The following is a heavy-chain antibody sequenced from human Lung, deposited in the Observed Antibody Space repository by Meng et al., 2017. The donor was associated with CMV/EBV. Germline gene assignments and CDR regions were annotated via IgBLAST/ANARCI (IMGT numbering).Heavy chain of an antibody. CDR2: IYYSGSS. Sequence: SETLSLTCTVSGASIDSDNYYWSWIRQPPGKGLEWIGYIYYSGSSFYNPSLKSRVTISLNMSKNQFSPYLSSVTAADTAVYYCARADYYNLMDVWGQGTTVXVSS. J-gene: IGHJ6*02. V-gene: IGHV4-30-4*08. CDR3: ARADYYNLMDV. CDR1: GASIDSDNYY.